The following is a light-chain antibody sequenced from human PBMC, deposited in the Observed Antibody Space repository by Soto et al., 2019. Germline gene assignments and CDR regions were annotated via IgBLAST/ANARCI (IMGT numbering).Light chain of an antibody. Sequence: DIQMTQSPSTLSGSVGVRVTITCRASQTISSWWAWYQQKPGKAPKLLIYKASTLKSGVTSWFNGSGSGTEFTLTISSLQPDDVAPYYSQHYNNYSEAYGQGTKVKLK. CDR1: QTISSW. CDR2: KAS. CDR3: QHYNNYSEA. V-gene: IGKV1-5*03. J-gene: IGKJ1*01.